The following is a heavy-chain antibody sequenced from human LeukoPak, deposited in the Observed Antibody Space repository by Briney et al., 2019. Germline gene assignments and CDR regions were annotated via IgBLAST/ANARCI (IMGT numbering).Heavy chain of an antibody. Sequence: GGSLRLSCAASGFTFSNAWMSWVRQAPGNGLEWVGRIKSKTDGGTTDYAAPVKGRFTISRDDSKNTLYLQMNSLKTEDTAVYYCTTEEVGATTYFDYWGQGTLVTVSS. CDR2: IKSKTDGGTT. D-gene: IGHD1-26*01. V-gene: IGHV3-15*01. CDR1: GFTFSNAW. CDR3: TTEEVGATTYFDY. J-gene: IGHJ4*02.